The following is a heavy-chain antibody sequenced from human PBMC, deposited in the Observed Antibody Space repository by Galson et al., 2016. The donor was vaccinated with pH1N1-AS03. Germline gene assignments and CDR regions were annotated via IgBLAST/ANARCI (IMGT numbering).Heavy chain of an antibody. D-gene: IGHD2-21*02. CDR1: GFTFSNFA. J-gene: IGHJ4*02. Sequence: SLRLSCAASGFTFSNFAMSWVRQGPGEGLEWVSAISGDGDVTYYADSMKGRFIISRDNAKESLYLQMNSLRDEDTGVYYCARIVTMSDFDSWGQGTLVTVSS. V-gene: IGHV3-23*01. CDR2: ISGDGDVT. CDR3: ARIVTMSDFDS.